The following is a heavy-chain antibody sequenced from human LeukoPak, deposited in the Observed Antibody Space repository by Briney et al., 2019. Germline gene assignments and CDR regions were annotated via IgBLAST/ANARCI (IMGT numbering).Heavy chain of an antibody. Sequence: SETLSLTCTVSGGSISSGGYYWSSIRQHPGKGLEWIGYIYYSGSTYYNPSLKSRVTISVDTSKNQFSLKLSSVTAADTAVYYCARDVTHGYFDYWGQGTLVTVSS. CDR3: ARDVTHGYFDY. CDR1: GGSISSGGYY. CDR2: IYYSGST. J-gene: IGHJ4*02. V-gene: IGHV4-31*03. D-gene: IGHD4-4*01.